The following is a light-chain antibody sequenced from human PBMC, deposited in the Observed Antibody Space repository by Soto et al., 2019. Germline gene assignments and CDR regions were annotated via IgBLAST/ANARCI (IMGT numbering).Light chain of an antibody. CDR3: LQRSIGFT. CDR2: GAS. Sequence: EIVLTQSPATLSLSPGERATLSCRASQSVGSYLAWYQQKPGQAPRLLIYGASNRAPGTPARFSGSGSGTDFTLTISSLEPEDFAVYHCLQRSIGFTFGPGTKVDIK. CDR1: QSVGSY. J-gene: IGKJ3*01. V-gene: IGKV3-11*01.